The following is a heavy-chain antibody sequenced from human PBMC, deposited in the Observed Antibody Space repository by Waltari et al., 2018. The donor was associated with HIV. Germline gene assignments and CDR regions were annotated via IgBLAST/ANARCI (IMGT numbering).Heavy chain of an antibody. D-gene: IGHD6-13*01. Sequence: EVQVLESGGALVQPGGSLRLSCAASGFTFSNYGMSWVRQAPGKGVEGVSTIRGSGGSKYYACSVKGRLTVSRDNSKNTLYLQMNSLRAEDTAVYFCVKEYQYSHSWYSYYGMDVWGQGTTVTVSS. J-gene: IGHJ6*02. CDR3: VKEYQYSHSWYSYYGMDV. CDR1: GFTFSNYG. CDR2: IRGSGGSK. V-gene: IGHV3-23*01.